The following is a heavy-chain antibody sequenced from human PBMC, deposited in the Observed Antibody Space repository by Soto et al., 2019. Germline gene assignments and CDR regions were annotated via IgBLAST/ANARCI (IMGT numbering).Heavy chain of an antibody. CDR1: GFTFSSYW. J-gene: IGHJ5*02. D-gene: IGHD6-19*01. CDR2: IKQDGSEK. Sequence: PGGSLRLSCAASGFTFSSYWMSWVRQAPGKGLEWVANIKQDGSEKYYVDSVKGRFTISRDNAKNSLYLQMNSLRAEDTAVYYCARDLSVAGLNWFDPWGQGTLVTVSS. V-gene: IGHV3-7*01. CDR3: ARDLSVAGLNWFDP.